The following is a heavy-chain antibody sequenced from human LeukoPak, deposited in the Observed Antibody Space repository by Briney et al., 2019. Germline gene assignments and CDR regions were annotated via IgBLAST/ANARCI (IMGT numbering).Heavy chain of an antibody. Sequence: GGSLRLSCAASGLTVSSDYMSWVRQAPGQGLEWVSVIYSGGSTYYADSVKGRFTISRDNSKNTLSLQMNSLRPEDTAVYYCARGGGAYCGGDCYRNFDYWGQRTLVTVSS. V-gene: IGHV3-66*02. J-gene: IGHJ4*02. CDR3: ARGGGAYCGGDCYRNFDY. CDR1: GLTVSSDY. D-gene: IGHD2-21*02. CDR2: IYSGGST.